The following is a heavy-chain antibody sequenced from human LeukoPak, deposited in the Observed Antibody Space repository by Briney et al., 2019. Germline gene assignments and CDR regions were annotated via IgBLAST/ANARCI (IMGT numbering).Heavy chain of an antibody. D-gene: IGHD6-13*01. Sequence: GGSLRLSCAASGFTFSSYAMSWVRQAPGKGLEWVSVIYSGGSTYYADSVKGRFTISRDNSKNTLYLQMNSLRAEDTAVYYCAGYIAAADYYFDHGGQGTLVTVSS. J-gene: IGHJ4*02. V-gene: IGHV3-53*01. CDR1: GFTFSSYA. CDR2: IYSGGST. CDR3: AGYIAAADYYFDH.